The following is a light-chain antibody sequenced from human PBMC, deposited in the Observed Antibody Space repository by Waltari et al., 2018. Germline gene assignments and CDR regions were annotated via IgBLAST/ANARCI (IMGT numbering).Light chain of an antibody. Sequence: HSALTQPASVSGSPGQSITISCTGTSSDVGGYNYVSWYQQHPGKAPKLMIYDVRKRPSGFSNRFSGSNSGNTASLTISGLQAEDEADYYCSSYISSDTLELFGGGTSLTVL. CDR3: SSYISSDTLEL. CDR1: SSDVGGYNY. J-gene: IGLJ2*01. CDR2: DVR. V-gene: IGLV2-14*03.